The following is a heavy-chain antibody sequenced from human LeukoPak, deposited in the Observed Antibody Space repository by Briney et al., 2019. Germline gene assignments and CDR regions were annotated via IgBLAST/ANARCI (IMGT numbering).Heavy chain of an antibody. CDR3: ARDKTRSGSSLGAFDI. J-gene: IGHJ3*02. Sequence: PGRSLRLSCAASGFTFSTYAIYWVRQAPGKGLEWVAVISYDGSTKYYADSVKGRFTISRDNSKNTPYLQMNSLRAEDTALYYCARDKTRSGSSLGAFDIWGQGTMVTVSS. V-gene: IGHV3-30-3*01. CDR2: ISYDGSTK. CDR1: GFTFSTYA. D-gene: IGHD1-26*01.